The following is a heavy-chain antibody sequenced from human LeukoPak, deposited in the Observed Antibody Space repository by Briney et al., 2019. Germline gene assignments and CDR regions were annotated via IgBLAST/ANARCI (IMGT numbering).Heavy chain of an antibody. D-gene: IGHD6-13*01. V-gene: IGHV1-69*05. J-gene: IGHJ4*02. Sequence: SVKVSCKASGYTFTSLRMTWVRQAPGQGLEWMGGIIPIFGTANYAQKFQGRVTITRNTSISTAYMELSSLRSEDTAVYYCARELRVAAAGHFDYWGQGTLVTVSS. CDR2: IIPIFGTA. CDR1: GYTFTSLR. CDR3: ARELRVAAAGHFDY.